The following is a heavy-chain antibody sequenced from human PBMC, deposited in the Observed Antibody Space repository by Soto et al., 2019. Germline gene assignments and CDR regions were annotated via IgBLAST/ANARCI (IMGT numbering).Heavy chain of an antibody. CDR2: IYYSGST. D-gene: IGHD5-18*01. CDR3: ARHSEGPYSYGFRGYFDY. Sequence: KPSETLSLTCTVSGGSISSYYWSWIRQPPGKGLEWIGYIYYSGSTNYNPSLKSRVTISVDTSKNQFSLKLSSVTAADTAVYYCARHSEGPYSYGFRGYFDYWGQGTLVTVSS. CDR1: GGSISSYY. J-gene: IGHJ4*02. V-gene: IGHV4-59*08.